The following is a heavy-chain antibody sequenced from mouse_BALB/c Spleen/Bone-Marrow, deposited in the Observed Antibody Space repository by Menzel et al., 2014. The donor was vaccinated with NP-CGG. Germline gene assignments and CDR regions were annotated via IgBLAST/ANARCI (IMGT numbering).Heavy chain of an antibody. CDR2: IYPGNSDT. CDR3: TRVITTGSAWFAY. V-gene: IGHV1-5*01. Sequence: SGTVLARSGASVKMSCKASGYTFTSYWMHWVKQRPGQGLEWIGTIYPGNSDTIYDQKFKGKAKLTAVTSTSTAYMELSSLTNEDSAVYYCTRVITTGSAWFAYWGQGTLVTVS. D-gene: IGHD2-4*01. J-gene: IGHJ3*01. CDR1: GYTFTSYW.